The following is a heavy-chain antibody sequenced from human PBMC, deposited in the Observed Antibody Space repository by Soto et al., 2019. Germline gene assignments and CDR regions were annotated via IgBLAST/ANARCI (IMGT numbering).Heavy chain of an antibody. Sequence: ASVKVSCKASGYTFSNYAIPWVRQAPGQGLEWMGWISAYNGNTKYAQKFQGRVTMTTATSTTTAHMELTSLRSDDTAVYYCASDPYTSGWPHDAFDIWGEGTLVTVSS. V-gene: IGHV1-18*04. J-gene: IGHJ3*02. D-gene: IGHD6-25*01. CDR1: GYTFSNYA. CDR2: ISAYNGNT. CDR3: ASDPYTSGWPHDAFDI.